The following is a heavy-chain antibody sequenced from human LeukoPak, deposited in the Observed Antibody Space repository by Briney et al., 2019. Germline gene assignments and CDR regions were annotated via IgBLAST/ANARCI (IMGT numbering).Heavy chain of an antibody. Sequence: PSETLSLTCTVSGYSISSGYYWGWIRQPPGKGLEWIGSIYHSGSTYYNPSLKSRVTISVDTSKNQFSLKLSSVTAADAAVDYCARMVRGVGWFYPWGQRTLVTVSS. D-gene: IGHD3-10*01. CDR3: ARMVRGVGWFYP. CDR1: GYSISSGYY. CDR2: IYHSGST. V-gene: IGHV4-38-2*02. J-gene: IGHJ5*02.